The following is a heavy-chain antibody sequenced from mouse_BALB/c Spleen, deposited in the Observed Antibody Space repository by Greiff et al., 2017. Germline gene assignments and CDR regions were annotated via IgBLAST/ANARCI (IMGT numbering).Heavy chain of an antibody. CDR3: ARDYYGSSYYWYFDV. CDR2: ISDGGSYT. D-gene: IGHD1-1*01. J-gene: IGHJ1*01. CDR1: GFTFSDYY. V-gene: IGHV5-4*02. Sequence: EVQRVESGGGLVKPGGSLKLSCAASGFTFSDYYMYWVRQTPEKRLEWVATISDGGSYTYYPDSVKGRFTISRDNAKNNLYLQMSSLKSEDTAMYYCARDYYGSSYYWYFDVWGAGTTVTVSS.